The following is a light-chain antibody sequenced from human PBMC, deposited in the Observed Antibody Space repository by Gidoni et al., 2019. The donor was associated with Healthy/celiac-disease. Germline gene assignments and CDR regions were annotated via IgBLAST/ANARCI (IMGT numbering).Light chain of an antibody. Sequence: YELTQPPSVSVSPGQTASITCSGDKLGDKYACWYQQKPGQSPVLVIYQDSKRPSGIPERVSGSNSGNTATLTISGTQAMDEADYYGQAWDSSTNWVFGGGTKLTVL. CDR1: KLGDKY. CDR3: QAWDSSTNWV. V-gene: IGLV3-1*01. J-gene: IGLJ3*02. CDR2: QDS.